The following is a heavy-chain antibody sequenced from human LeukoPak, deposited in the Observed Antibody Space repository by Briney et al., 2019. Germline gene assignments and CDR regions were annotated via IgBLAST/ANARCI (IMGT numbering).Heavy chain of an antibody. Sequence: SEALSLTCIVSGGSISSISSNNYHWGWIRQPPGKGLEWIGSIYYSGSTYYNPSLKSRVTISVDTSKNQFSLKLSSVTAADTAVYYCARLIMVYYDSSGYYDYWGQGTLVTVSS. D-gene: IGHD3-22*01. J-gene: IGHJ4*02. CDR3: ARLIMVYYDSSGYYDY. V-gene: IGHV4-39*01. CDR2: IYYSGST. CDR1: GGSISSISSNNYH.